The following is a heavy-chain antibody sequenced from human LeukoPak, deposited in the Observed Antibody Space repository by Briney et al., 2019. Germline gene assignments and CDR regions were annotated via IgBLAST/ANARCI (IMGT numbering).Heavy chain of an antibody. V-gene: IGHV2-5*02. CDR1: GFSLSTSGVG. J-gene: IGHJ3*02. D-gene: IGHD3-10*01. CDR3: AHLWPAAGSGSISDAFDI. Sequence: SGPTLVKPTQTLTLTCTFSGFSLSTSGVGVAWIRQPPGKALEWLALIYWDDDKRYSPSLQSRLTITKDTSKNQVVLTMTNMDPVDTATYYCAHLWPAAGSGSISDAFDIWGQGTMVTVSS. CDR2: IYWDDDK.